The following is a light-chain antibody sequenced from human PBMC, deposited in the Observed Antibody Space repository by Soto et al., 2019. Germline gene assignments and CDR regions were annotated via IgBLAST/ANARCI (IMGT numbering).Light chain of an antibody. J-gene: IGKJ1*01. CDR2: SAS. CDR1: QSISNY. V-gene: IGKV1-39*01. CDR3: QQSNTTPWT. Sequence: DIKMTQSPSSLSASVGDRVTITCRASQSISNYLNWYHQKAGKAPKLLIYSASSLQSGVPPRFSGSGSGTDFTLTISSLQPEDFATYYCQQSNTTPWTFGQGTKVEI.